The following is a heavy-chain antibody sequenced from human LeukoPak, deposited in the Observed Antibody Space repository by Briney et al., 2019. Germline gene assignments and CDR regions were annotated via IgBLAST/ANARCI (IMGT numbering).Heavy chain of an antibody. Sequence: PSETLSLTCTVSGGSISSYYWSWIRKPPATGLEWIGYIYYSGSTNYNPSLKSRVTISVDTSKNQFSLKLSSVTAAATAVYYCARVHKMYYFDYWGQGTLVTVSS. CDR1: GGSISSYY. CDR3: ARVHKMYYFDY. D-gene: IGHD5-24*01. V-gene: IGHV4-59*01. CDR2: IYYSGST. J-gene: IGHJ4*02.